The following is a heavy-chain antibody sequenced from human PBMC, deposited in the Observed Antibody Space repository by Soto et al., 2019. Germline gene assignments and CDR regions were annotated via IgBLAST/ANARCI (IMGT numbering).Heavy chain of an antibody. D-gene: IGHD3-22*01. CDR1: GFTFSDDY. CDR2: ISGSGDII. CDR3: ARDGDYYETSGYFLREAFDI. Sequence: QVQLVESGGGLVKPGGSLRLSCAASGFTFSDDYMSWIRQAPGKGLEWISYISGSGDIIYYADSVKGRFTISRDNAKNSLYLQMNSLRAEDTALYYCARDGDYYETSGYFLREAFDIWGQGTTVTVSS. J-gene: IGHJ3*02. V-gene: IGHV3-11*01.